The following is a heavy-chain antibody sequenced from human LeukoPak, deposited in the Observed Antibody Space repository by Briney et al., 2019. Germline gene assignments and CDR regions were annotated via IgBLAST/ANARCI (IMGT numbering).Heavy chain of an antibody. V-gene: IGHV1-18*01. CDR1: GGTFSSYT. CDR3: ARENPPKLLPDY. CDR2: ISAYNGNT. J-gene: IGHJ4*02. Sequence: GASVKVSCKASGGTFSSYTITWVRQAPGQGLEWMGWISAYNGNTNYAQKLQGRVTMTTDTSTSTAYMELRSLRSDDTAVYYCARENPPKLLPDYWGQGTLVTVSS. D-gene: IGHD2-15*01.